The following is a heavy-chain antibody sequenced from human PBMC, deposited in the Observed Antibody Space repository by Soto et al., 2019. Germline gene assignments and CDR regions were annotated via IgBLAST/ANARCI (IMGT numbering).Heavy chain of an antibody. J-gene: IGHJ5*02. CDR3: ARGKVVAMLLNLDP. D-gene: IGHD2-15*01. V-gene: IGHV4-30-4*01. Sequence: QVQLQESGPGLVKPSQTLSLTCTVSGVSISSGDYSWNWIRQPPGKGLEWIGYIYYSGSTYYNPSLKSRVTISVDTSKNEFSLKLSSVTAADTAVYYCARGKVVAMLLNLDPWVQGTLVTVSS. CDR2: IYYSGST. CDR1: GVSISSGDYS.